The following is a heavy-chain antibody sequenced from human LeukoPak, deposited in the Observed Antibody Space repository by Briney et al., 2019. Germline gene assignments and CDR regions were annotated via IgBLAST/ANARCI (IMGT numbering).Heavy chain of an antibody. CDR1: GFTFRSFA. J-gene: IGHJ4*02. V-gene: IGHV3-30*01. CDR2: ISYDGSNK. Sequence: GSLRLSCAAPGFTFRSFAMQWVRQAPGQGVGWGAVISYDGSNKYYADSVKGRFTISRDNSKNTLYLQMNSLRAEDTAVYYCARDRYGDYGDFDYWGQGTLVTVSS. CDR3: ARDRYGDYGDFDY. D-gene: IGHD4-17*01.